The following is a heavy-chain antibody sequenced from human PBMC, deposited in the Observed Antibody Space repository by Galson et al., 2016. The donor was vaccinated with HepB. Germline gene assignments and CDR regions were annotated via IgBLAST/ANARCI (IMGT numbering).Heavy chain of an antibody. J-gene: IGHJ6*02. Sequence: SLRLSCAASGFTFSNYWLHWVRQAPGKGLVWVSRINSDGSSTSYADSVKGRFTISRASAKNTLYLQMNSLRAEDTAVYYCARDRYCSGGSCYPWEAYYYYGMDVWGQGTTVTVSS. D-gene: IGHD2-15*01. CDR3: ARDRYCSGGSCYPWEAYYYYGMDV. V-gene: IGHV3-74*01. CDR2: INSDGSST. CDR1: GFTFSNYW.